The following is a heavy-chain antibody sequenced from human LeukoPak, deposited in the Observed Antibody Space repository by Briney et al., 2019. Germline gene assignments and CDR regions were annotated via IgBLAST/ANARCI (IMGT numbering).Heavy chain of an antibody. Sequence: GGSLRLSCAASGFTFSNYAIHWVRQAPGKGLEWVAVISYDGNNKQYADSVKGRITISRDNSKNTLFLQMNSLRAEDTAVYFCARSFLMSFGELLSGGFDVWGQGAMVTVSS. CDR2: ISYDGNNK. J-gene: IGHJ3*01. V-gene: IGHV3-30-3*01. D-gene: IGHD3-10*01. CDR1: GFTFSNYA. CDR3: ARSFLMSFGELLSGGFDV.